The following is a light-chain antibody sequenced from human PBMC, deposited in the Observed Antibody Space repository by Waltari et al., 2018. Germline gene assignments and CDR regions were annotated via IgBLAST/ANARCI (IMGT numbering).Light chain of an antibody. CDR2: KVS. CDR1: QSLVYSDGNTY. Sequence: DVVMTQSPLSLPVTLGQPASISCRSSQSLVYSDGNTYLNWFQQRPGQSPRRLIYKVSNRDSGVPDRFSGSGSGTDFTLKISRVEAEDVGVYYCMQGTHRFTFGPGTKVDIK. CDR3: MQGTHRFT. J-gene: IGKJ3*01. V-gene: IGKV2-30*01.